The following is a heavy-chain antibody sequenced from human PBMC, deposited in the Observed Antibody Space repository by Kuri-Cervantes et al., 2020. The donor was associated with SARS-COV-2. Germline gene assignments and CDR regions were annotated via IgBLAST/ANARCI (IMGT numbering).Heavy chain of an antibody. J-gene: IGHJ6*02. CDR3: ARLNDFWSGYPYGMDV. Sequence: GSLRLSCTVSGGSISSSSYYWGWIRQPPGKGLEWIGSIYYSGSTYYNPSLKSRVTISVDTSKNQFSLKLSSVTAADTAVYYCARLNDFWSGYPYGMDVWGQGTTVTVSS. CDR2: IYYSGST. CDR1: GGSISSSSYY. D-gene: IGHD3-3*01. V-gene: IGHV4-39*07.